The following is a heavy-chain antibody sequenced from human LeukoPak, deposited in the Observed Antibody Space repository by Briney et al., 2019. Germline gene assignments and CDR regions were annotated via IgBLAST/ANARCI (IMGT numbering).Heavy chain of an antibody. CDR1: GVSVSDTDYY. CDR3: ARDEVGAEGRPFDY. Sequence: PSENLSLTCIVSGVSVSDTDYYWGWVRQPPGKTLEWIGSMHFSGSPFYSPSLESRFSMSVDTSKNQFSLHLRSVTAADTAVYYCARDEVGAEGRPFDYWGRGILVTVSS. J-gene: IGHJ4*02. V-gene: IGHV4-39*07. D-gene: IGHD1-26*01. CDR2: MHFSGSP.